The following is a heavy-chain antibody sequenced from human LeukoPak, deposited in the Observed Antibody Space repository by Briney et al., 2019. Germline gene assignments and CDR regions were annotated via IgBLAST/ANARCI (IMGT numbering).Heavy chain of an antibody. Sequence: GGSLRLSCEVSGFTFTNYWMRWVRQAPGKGLEWVANINQDGSEKDYVDSVEGRFAISRDNAKNSLYLQMNSLRAEDTAVYYCVHGSYIFWGQGTLVTVSS. CDR1: GFTFTNYW. J-gene: IGHJ4*02. D-gene: IGHD3-10*01. CDR3: VHGSYIF. V-gene: IGHV3-7*02. CDR2: INQDGSEK.